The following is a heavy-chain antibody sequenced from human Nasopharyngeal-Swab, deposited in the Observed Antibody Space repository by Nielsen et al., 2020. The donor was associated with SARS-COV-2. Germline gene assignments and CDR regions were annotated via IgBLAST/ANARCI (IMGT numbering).Heavy chain of an antibody. J-gene: IGHJ4*02. CDR3: ARTDYYDSSGYPFDY. V-gene: IGHV2-70*01. CDR2: IDWDDDK. D-gene: IGHD3-22*01. Sequence: WIRQPPGKALEWLALIDWDDDKYYSTSLKTRLTISKDTSKNQVVLTMTNMDPVDTATYYCARTDYYDSSGYPFDYWGQGTLGTSPQ.